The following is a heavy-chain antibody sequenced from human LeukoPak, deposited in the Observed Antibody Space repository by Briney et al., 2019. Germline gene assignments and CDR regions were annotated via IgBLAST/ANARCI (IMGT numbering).Heavy chain of an antibody. CDR1: GYTFTSYG. D-gene: IGHD6-13*01. J-gene: IGHJ4*02. V-gene: IGHV1-8*02. Sequence: ASVKVSCKASGYTFTSYGISWVRQATGQGLEWMGWMNPNSGNAGYAQKFQGRVTMTRDTSISTAYMELSSLRSDDTAVYYCARGRSSWYVFDYWGQGTLVTVSS. CDR2: MNPNSGNA. CDR3: ARGRSSWYVFDY.